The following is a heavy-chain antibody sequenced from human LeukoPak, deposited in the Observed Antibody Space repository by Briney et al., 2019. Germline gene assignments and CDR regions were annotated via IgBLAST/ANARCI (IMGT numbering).Heavy chain of an antibody. CDR1: GFTFSSYA. J-gene: IGHJ6*02. V-gene: IGHV3-30*04. CDR3: VNEDQYCSSTSCYRPLTYYYYGMDV. Sequence: GGSLRLSCAASGFTFSSYAMHWVRQAPGKGLEWVAVVSYDGSNKYYADSVKGRFTISRDNSKNTLYLQMNSLRAEDTAVYYCVNEDQYCSSTSCYRPLTYYYYGMDVWGQGTTVTVSS. D-gene: IGHD2-2*01. CDR2: VSYDGSNK.